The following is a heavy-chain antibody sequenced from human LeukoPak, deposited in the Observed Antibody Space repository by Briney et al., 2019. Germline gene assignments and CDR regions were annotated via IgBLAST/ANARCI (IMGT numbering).Heavy chain of an antibody. CDR1: GGSISSYY. Sequence: PSETLSLTCTVSGGSISSYYWSWIRQPPGKGLEWIGHIYYSGSTNYNPSLKSRVTISVDTSKNQFSLKLSSVTAADTAVYYCARSVLEWFPSYYYYMDVWGKGTTVTVSS. D-gene: IGHD3-3*01. CDR3: ARSVLEWFPSYYYYMDV. CDR2: IYYSGST. J-gene: IGHJ6*03. V-gene: IGHV4-59*01.